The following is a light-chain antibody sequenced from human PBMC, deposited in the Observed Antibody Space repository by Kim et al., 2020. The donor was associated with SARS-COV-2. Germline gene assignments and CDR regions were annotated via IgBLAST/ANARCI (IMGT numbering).Light chain of an antibody. CDR2: RNN. CDR1: SNNVGDQG. CDR3: SAWDSSLSAWV. V-gene: IGLV10-54*04. Sequence: QTAQLTGAGNSNNVGDQGAAWLQQLQGHPPNLLSYRNNNRPSGISEKFSASRSGNTASLTITGLQPEDEADYYCSAWDSSLSAWVFGGGTQLTVL. J-gene: IGLJ3*02.